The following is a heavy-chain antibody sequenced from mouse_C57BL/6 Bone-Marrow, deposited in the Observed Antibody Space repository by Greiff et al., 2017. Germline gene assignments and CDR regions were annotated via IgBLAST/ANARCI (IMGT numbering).Heavy chain of an antibody. Sequence: VQLKQPGAELVRPGTSVKLSCKASGYTFTSYWMHWVKQRPGQGLEWIGVIDPSDSYTNYNQKFKGKAKLTVDTSSSTAYMQLSSLTSEDSAVYYCARWGYGNYVMDYWGQGTSVTVSS. J-gene: IGHJ4*01. V-gene: IGHV1-59*01. CDR1: GYTFTSYW. D-gene: IGHD2-1*01. CDR2: IDPSDSYT. CDR3: ARWGYGNYVMDY.